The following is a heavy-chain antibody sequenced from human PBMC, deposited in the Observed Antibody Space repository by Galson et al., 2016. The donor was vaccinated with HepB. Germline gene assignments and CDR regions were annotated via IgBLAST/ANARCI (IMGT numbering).Heavy chain of an antibody. J-gene: IGHJ4*02. CDR2: IRSEAYGETT. V-gene: IGHV3-49*04. Sequence: SLRLSCAGSGFTFGDYSLNWVRQAPGEGLEWVSFIRSEAYGETTEYAASVKGRFTISRDDSKSIAYLQMNSLKTEDTAVYYCTRDKYSGYANFFDYWGRGALVTVSS. CDR1: GFTFGDYS. D-gene: IGHD5-12*01. CDR3: TRDKYSGYANFFDY.